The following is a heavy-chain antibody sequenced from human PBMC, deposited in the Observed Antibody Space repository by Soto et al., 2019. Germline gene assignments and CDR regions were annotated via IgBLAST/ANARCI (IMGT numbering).Heavy chain of an antibody. CDR3: ARGHGWLMGPGQYYYYGMDV. D-gene: IGHD3-22*01. CDR1: GGPISSGDYY. V-gene: IGHV4-30-4*01. J-gene: IGHJ6*02. Sequence: SETLSLTCTVSGGPISSGDYYWSWIRQPPGKGLEWIGYIYYSGSTYYNPSLKSRVTISVDTSKNQFSLKLSSVTAADTAVYYCARGHGWLMGPGQYYYYGMDVWGQGTTVTVSS. CDR2: IYYSGST.